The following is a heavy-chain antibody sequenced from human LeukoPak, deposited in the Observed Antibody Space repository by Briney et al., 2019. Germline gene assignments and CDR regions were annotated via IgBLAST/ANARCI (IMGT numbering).Heavy chain of an antibody. Sequence: SETLSLTCTVSGGSISISSYYWSWIRQPPGKGLEWIGYIYYSGSTNYNPSLKSRVTISVDTSKNQFSLKLSSVTAADTAVYYCAKSMGGYDLYYFDYWGQGTLVTVSS. CDR1: GGSISISSYY. D-gene: IGHD5-12*01. CDR2: IYYSGST. J-gene: IGHJ4*02. CDR3: AKSMGGYDLYYFDY. V-gene: IGHV4-61*01.